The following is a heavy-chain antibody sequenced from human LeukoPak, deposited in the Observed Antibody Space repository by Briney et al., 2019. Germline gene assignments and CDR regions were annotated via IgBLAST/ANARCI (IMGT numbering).Heavy chain of an antibody. D-gene: IGHD4-23*01. Sequence: PGRSLRLSCAASGFTFDDFAMHWVRQVPGKGLEWVSGLSWNSGNIGYADSVKGRFTISRDNAKSTLYLQTDSLREEDTALYYCGKSLGPSTVVPCDYWGQGTLVTVST. J-gene: IGHJ4*02. CDR2: LSWNSGNI. CDR1: GFTFDDFA. CDR3: GKSLGPSTVVPCDY. V-gene: IGHV3-9*01.